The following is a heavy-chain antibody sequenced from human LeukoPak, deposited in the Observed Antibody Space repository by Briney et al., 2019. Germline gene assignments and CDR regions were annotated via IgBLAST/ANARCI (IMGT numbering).Heavy chain of an antibody. CDR1: GYTFTGYS. CDR3: ARRRHNGFDM. V-gene: IGHV1-46*01. J-gene: IGHJ3*02. Sequence: ASVKVSCKASGYTFTGYSIHWVRQAPGQGLEWMGLINPSGGSRSYAQKFQGRVTMTRDTSTSTVYMELSSLRSEDTALYLCARRRHNGFDMWGQGTMFTVSS. CDR2: INPSGGSR.